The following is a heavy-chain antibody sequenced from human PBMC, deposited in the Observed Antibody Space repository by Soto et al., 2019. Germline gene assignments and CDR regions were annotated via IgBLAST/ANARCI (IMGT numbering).Heavy chain of an antibody. CDR3: ARDPDYYYDH. Sequence: PSWSMRNCFAACRCAVIGYSSSWVRQAPGKGLEWVSIVYSDGSTYYADSVKGRFTISRDNSKNTLYLQMNSLRVEDTAMYYCARDPDYYYDHWGQGTLVTVSS. V-gene: IGHV3-66*01. J-gene: IGHJ4*02. D-gene: IGHD3-22*01. CDR1: RCAVIGYS. CDR2: VYSDGST.